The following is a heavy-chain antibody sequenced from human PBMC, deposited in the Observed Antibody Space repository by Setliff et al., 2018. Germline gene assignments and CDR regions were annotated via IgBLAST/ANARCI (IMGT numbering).Heavy chain of an antibody. D-gene: IGHD6-19*01. Sequence: LETLSLTCAVSGDSISSGNWWSWFRQPPEKGLEWMGEINHSGNTNYNPSLKSRFTISVDKFTNQFSLKLNSVTAADTAVYYCVRTEYSDGRYSMDVWGKWTTVTVSS. CDR1: GDSISSGNW. V-gene: IGHV4-4*02. CDR2: INHSGNT. J-gene: IGHJ6*03. CDR3: VRTEYSDGRYSMDV.